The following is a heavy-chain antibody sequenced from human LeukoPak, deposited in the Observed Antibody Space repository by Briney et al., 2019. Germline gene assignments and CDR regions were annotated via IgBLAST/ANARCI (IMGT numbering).Heavy chain of an antibody. CDR1: GFTFSSYA. D-gene: IGHD2-15*01. Sequence: GGSLRLSCAASGFTFSSYAMSWVRQAPGKGLEWVSAISGSGGSTYYADSVKGRFTISRDNSKNTLYLQMNGLRAEDTAVYYCAKDHQNGGGSCYACLGYYFDYWGQGNLVTVSS. V-gene: IGHV3-23*01. CDR2: ISGSGGST. CDR3: AKDHQNGGGSCYACLGYYFDY. J-gene: IGHJ4*02.